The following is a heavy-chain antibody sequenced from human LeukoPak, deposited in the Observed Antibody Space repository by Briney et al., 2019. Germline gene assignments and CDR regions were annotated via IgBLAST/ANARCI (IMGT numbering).Heavy chain of an antibody. J-gene: IGHJ3*02. D-gene: IGHD2-15*01. V-gene: IGHV4-4*07. CDR2: IYTSGST. CDR1: GGSISSYY. CDR3: ARQLYCSGGSCYGAFDI. Sequence: SETLSLTCTVSGGSISSYYWSWIRQPAGKGLEWIGRIYTSGSTNYNPSLKSRVTMSVDTSKNQFSLKLSSVTAADAAVYYCARQLYCSGGSCYGAFDIWGQGTMVTVSS.